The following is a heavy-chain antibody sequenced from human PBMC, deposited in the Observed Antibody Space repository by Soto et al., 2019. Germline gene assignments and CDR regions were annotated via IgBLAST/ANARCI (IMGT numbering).Heavy chain of an antibody. CDR2: INAGNGNT. CDR3: ARDPIRVVPAAINYFDY. CDR1: GYTFTSYA. D-gene: IGHD2-2*01. J-gene: IGHJ4*02. V-gene: IGHV1-3*01. Sequence: ASAQVSCKASGYTFTSYAMHWVRQAPGQRLEWMGWINAGNGNTKYSQKFQGRVTITRDTSASTAYMELSSLRSGDTAVYYCARDPIRVVPAAINYFDYWGQGTLVTVSS.